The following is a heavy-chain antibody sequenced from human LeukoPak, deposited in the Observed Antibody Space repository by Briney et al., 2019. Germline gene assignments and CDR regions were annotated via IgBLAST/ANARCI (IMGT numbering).Heavy chain of an antibody. Sequence: PSETLSLTCTVSGGSIGSYYWSWIRQPPGKGLEWIGYTYYSGSTNYNPSVKSRVTISVDTSKNQLSLKLTSVTAADTAVYYCARGARVTPFDYWGQGTLVTVSS. D-gene: IGHD2-21*02. CDR1: GGSIGSYY. J-gene: IGHJ4*02. CDR3: ARGARVTPFDY. CDR2: TYYSGST. V-gene: IGHV4-59*01.